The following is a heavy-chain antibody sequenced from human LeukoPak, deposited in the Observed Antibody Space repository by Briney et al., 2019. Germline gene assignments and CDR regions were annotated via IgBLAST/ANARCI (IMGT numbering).Heavy chain of an antibody. Sequence: GGSLRLSCAASGFTFSSYGMHWVRQAPGKGLEWVAFIRYDGSDKYYADSVKGRFTVSRDNSKNTLYLQMNSLRAEDTAVYYCARPRPGTTGTTGGLDYWGQGTLVTVSS. CDR3: ARPRPGTTGTTGGLDY. V-gene: IGHV3-30*02. CDR2: IRYDGSDK. J-gene: IGHJ4*02. CDR1: GFTFSSYG. D-gene: IGHD1-1*01.